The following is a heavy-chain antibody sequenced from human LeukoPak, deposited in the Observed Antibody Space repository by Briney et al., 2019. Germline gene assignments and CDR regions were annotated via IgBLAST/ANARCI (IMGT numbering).Heavy chain of an antibody. CDR3: ARLGGAYSYYGSGSSDY. Sequence: SETLSLTCTVSGGSISSYYWSWIRQPPGKGLEWIGYIYYSGSTNYNPSLKSRVTISVDTSKNQFSLRLSSVTAADTAVYYCARLGGAYSYYGSGSSDYWGQGTLVTVSS. V-gene: IGHV4-59*01. CDR2: IYYSGST. D-gene: IGHD3-10*01. CDR1: GGSISSYY. J-gene: IGHJ4*02.